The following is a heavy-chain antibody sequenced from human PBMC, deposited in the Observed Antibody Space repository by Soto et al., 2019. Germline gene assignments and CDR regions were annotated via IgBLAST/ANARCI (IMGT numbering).Heavy chain of an antibody. J-gene: IGHJ6*02. V-gene: IGHV1-18*04. CDR3: AREWARYCGGDCYPGAYYGMDV. Sequence: QVQLVQSGAEVKKPGASVKVSCKASGYTFTSYGISWVRQAPGQGLEWMGWISAYNGNTNYAQKLQGRVTMTTDTSTSTAYMELRSLRSDDTAVYYCAREWARYCGGDCYPGAYYGMDVWGQGTTVTVSS. CDR1: GYTFTSYG. CDR2: ISAYNGNT. D-gene: IGHD2-21*02.